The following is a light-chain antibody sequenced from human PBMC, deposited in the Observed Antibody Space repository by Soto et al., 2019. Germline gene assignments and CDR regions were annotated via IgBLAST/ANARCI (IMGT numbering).Light chain of an antibody. CDR1: QGITDA. Sequence: AIQLTQSPSSLSASVGDRVTITCRASQGITDALAWYQQKPGQAPKFLIFVASDLESGVPSRFSGSGSGTDFTLTITSLQPEDFATYYCQQFNSYPIPFGQGPRLEIK. CDR2: VAS. CDR3: QQFNSYPIP. J-gene: IGKJ5*01. V-gene: IGKV1-13*02.